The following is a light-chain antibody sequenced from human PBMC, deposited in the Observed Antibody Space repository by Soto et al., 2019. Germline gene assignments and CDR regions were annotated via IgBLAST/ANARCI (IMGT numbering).Light chain of an antibody. CDR2: LGS. CDR3: MQGTHWPPT. Sequence: DIVMTQSPLSLPVTPGEPASISCRSSQSLLHSNGYNYLDWYLQKPGQSPQLLIYLGSNRASGVPDRFSGSGPGTDFTLKISRVEAEDVGVYYCMQGTHWPPTFGQGTRREIK. J-gene: IGKJ5*01. V-gene: IGKV2-28*01. CDR1: QSLLHSNGYNY.